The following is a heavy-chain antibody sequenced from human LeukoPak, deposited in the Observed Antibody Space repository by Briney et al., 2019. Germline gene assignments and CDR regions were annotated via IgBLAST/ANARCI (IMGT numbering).Heavy chain of an antibody. D-gene: IGHD6-13*01. CDR2: IYHSGST. CDR3: ARAGYSSSHYAFDI. V-gene: IGHV4-38-2*02. J-gene: IGHJ3*02. CDR1: GGSISSYY. Sequence: PSETLSLTCTVSGGSISSYYWSWIRQPPGKGLEWIGSIYHSGSTYYNPSLKSRVTISVDTSKNQFSLKLSSVTAADTAVYYYARAGYSSSHYAFDIWGQGTMVTVSS.